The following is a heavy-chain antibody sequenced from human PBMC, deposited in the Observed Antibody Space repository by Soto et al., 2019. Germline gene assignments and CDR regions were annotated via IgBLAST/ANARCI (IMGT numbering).Heavy chain of an antibody. V-gene: IGHV3-30*18. Sequence: QVQLVESGGGVVQPGRSLRLFWAASGFTFSHYAMHWVRQAPGKGLEWVALMSYDGSNEYYADSVKGRFTISRDNSKNTLYLQMNSLRAEDTAVYYCAKDGSHNFDYWGQGTLVTVSS. CDR2: MSYDGSNE. CDR3: AKDGSHNFDY. D-gene: IGHD1-26*01. J-gene: IGHJ4*02. CDR1: GFTFSHYA.